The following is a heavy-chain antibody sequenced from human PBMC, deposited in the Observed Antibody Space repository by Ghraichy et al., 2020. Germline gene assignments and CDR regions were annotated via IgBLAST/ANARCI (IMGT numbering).Heavy chain of an antibody. V-gene: IGHV3-23*01. CDR3: AKAWSSSWYFLDS. CDR1: GFTFSTYA. D-gene: IGHD6-13*01. Sequence: GESLNISCAASGFTFSTYAMTWVRQAPGKGLEWVSIISGSDGTTYYADSVRGRFTISRDNSKKTLYLQMNSLRAADTAVYYCAKAWSSSWYFLDSWGQGTLVTVSS. J-gene: IGHJ4*02. CDR2: ISGSDGTT.